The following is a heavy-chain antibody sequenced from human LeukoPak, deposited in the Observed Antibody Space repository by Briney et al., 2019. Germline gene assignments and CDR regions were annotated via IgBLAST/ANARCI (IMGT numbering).Heavy chain of an antibody. V-gene: IGHV1-3*01. CDR3: ARGDWDYGSGNFGY. CDR2: IHAGDDTT. D-gene: IGHD3-10*01. Sequence: GASVKVSCKASGYPFTSYAIHWVRQAPGQRLEWLGWIHAGDDTTKYSQNFQGRVTMTRDTFASTVYMELSSLRSEDTAVYYCARGDWDYGSGNFGYWGQGTLVTVSS. CDR1: GYPFTSYA. J-gene: IGHJ4*02.